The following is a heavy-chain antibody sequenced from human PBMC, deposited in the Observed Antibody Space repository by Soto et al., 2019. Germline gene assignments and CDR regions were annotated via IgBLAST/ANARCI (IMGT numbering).Heavy chain of an antibody. V-gene: IGHV1-69*02. Sequence: QVQLLQSGSEVKKPGSSVKVSCSASGGFLSSYPVTWERQAPGQGLERLGRIIPIVGLTNYAQKFQGRVTITAEKSTSTAYMELSSLRSDYTAVYYCARTTGGHDAGGNYMDVWGKGTTVIVSS. CDR2: IIPIVGLT. CDR3: ARTTGGHDAGGNYMDV. J-gene: IGHJ6*03. D-gene: IGHD2-8*02. CDR1: GGFLSSYP.